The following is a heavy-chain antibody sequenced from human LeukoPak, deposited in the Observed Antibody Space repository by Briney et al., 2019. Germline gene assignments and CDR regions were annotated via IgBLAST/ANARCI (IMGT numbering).Heavy chain of an antibody. Sequence: PSGTLSLTCAVSGGSISSSNWWSWVRQPPGKGLEWIGEIYHSGSTNYNPSLKSRVTISVDKSKNQFSLKLSSVTAADTAVYYCARGTVVVPAARDYYYYGMDVWGKGTTVTVSS. V-gene: IGHV4-4*02. J-gene: IGHJ6*04. D-gene: IGHD2-2*01. CDR1: GGSISSSNW. CDR2: IYHSGST. CDR3: ARGTVVVPAARDYYYYGMDV.